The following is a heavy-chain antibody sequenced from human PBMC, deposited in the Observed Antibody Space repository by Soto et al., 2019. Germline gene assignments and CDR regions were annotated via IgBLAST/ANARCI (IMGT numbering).Heavy chain of an antibody. D-gene: IGHD6-19*01. V-gene: IGHV3-48*03. J-gene: IGHJ4*02. CDR2: ISSRGTSI. CDR1: GFTFSSYE. CDR3: ARDRGYNTGWYGGALDL. Sequence: VQLVESGGDLVQPGGSLRLSCAASGFTFSSYEMNWVRQAPGKGLEWVSYISSRGTSILYADSVKGRFSISRDNDNDSVSLLMHNLRVDDTAVYYCARDRGYNTGWYGGALDLWGQGTLVTVSS.